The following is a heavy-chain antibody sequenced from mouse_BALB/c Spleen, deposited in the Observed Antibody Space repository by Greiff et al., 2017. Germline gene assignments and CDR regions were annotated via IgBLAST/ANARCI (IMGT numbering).Heavy chain of an antibody. Sequence: EVELVESGGGLVKPGGSLTLSCAASGFSFSSYDMSWVRQTPGKRLEWVAYISSGGGSTYYPVTVKGRFTISRDNAKNTLYRQMSSLKSEGTAMYYCERQTDYWGQGTMLTVSS. V-gene: IGHV5-12-1*01. CDR2: ISSGGGST. J-gene: IGHJ2*01. CDR3: ERQTDY. CDR1: GFSFSSYD.